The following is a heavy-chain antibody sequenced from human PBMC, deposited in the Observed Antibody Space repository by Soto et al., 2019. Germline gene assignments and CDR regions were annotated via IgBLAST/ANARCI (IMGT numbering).Heavy chain of an antibody. CDR3: GRGYGEIDY. CDR2: MNPKSGNT. J-gene: IGHJ4*02. V-gene: IGHV1-8*01. Sequence: QVQLVQSGAEVKKPGASVKVSCKASGYTFTNYDINWVRQATGQGLEWMGWMNPKSGNTGYAQQFQGRVTMPRSASISTAHIELSSLRSDDTVIYYCGRGYGEIDYWGQGTLVTVSS. D-gene: IGHD4-17*01. CDR1: GYTFTNYD.